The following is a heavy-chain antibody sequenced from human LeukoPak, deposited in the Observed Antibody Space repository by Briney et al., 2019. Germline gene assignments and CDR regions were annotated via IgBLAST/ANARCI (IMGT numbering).Heavy chain of an antibody. CDR1: GFTFSSYS. D-gene: IGHD3-22*01. Sequence: GGSLRLSCAASGFTFSSYSMNWVRQAPGKGLEWVSSISSSSSYIYHADSVKGRFTISRDNAKNSLYLQMNSLRAEDTAVYYCARPRYYDSSGTFQHWGQGTLVTVSS. J-gene: IGHJ1*01. V-gene: IGHV3-21*01. CDR2: ISSSSSYI. CDR3: ARPRYYDSSGTFQH.